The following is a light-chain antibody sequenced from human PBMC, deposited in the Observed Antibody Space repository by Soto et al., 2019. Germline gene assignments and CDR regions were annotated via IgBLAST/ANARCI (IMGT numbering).Light chain of an antibody. CDR2: KAS. Sequence: DVAMTQSPLSLSVTLGQPASISCTSSLSLVNSDGNSYLNWFHQRPGQSPRRLLYKASNRDSGVPDRFSGSGSGTGFALKISRVEAEDVGIYYCMQGRYRLSFGQGTRLEI. CDR3: MQGRYRLS. CDR1: LSLVNSDGNSY. V-gene: IGKV2-30*01. J-gene: IGKJ2*03.